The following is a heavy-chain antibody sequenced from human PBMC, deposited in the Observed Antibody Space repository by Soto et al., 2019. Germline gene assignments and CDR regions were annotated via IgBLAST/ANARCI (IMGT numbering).Heavy chain of an antibody. Sequence: KASETLSLTCTVSGGSISSGDYYWSWIRQPPGKGLEWIGYIYYSGSTYYNPSLKSRVTISVDTSKNQFSLKLSSVTAADTAVYYCARDGGAGTTNFYYYYGMDVWGQGTTVTVSS. D-gene: IGHD1-7*01. CDR3: ARDGGAGTTNFYYYYGMDV. CDR1: GGSISSGDYY. CDR2: IYYSGST. V-gene: IGHV4-30-4*01. J-gene: IGHJ6*02.